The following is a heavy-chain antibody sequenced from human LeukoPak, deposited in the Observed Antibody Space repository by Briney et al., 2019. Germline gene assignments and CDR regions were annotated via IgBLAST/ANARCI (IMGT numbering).Heavy chain of an antibody. Sequence: GASVKVSCKASGYTFTSYGISWVRQAPGQGLEWMGIINPSGGSTSYAQKFQGRVTMTRDMSTSTVYMELSSLRSEDTAVYYCARVSAGIVVVTAIFDYWGQGTLVTVSS. CDR1: GYTFTSYG. CDR2: INPSGGST. D-gene: IGHD2-21*02. V-gene: IGHV1-46*01. CDR3: ARVSAGIVVVTAIFDY. J-gene: IGHJ4*02.